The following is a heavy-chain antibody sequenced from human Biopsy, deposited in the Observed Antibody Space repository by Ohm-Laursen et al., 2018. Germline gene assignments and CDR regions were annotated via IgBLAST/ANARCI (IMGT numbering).Heavy chain of an antibody. CDR1: GFTFSSHA. V-gene: IGHV3-23*01. J-gene: IGHJ4*02. CDR3: ARGPSGVATIG. CDR2: IRDSGDSA. D-gene: IGHD5-24*01. Sequence: SLRLSCTASGFTFSSHAMAWVRQAPGKGLEWVSGIRDSGDSAYYADSVKGRFTISRDNSKKTLFLQMNSLRVEDTAVYYCARGPSGVATIGRGQGTLVTVSS.